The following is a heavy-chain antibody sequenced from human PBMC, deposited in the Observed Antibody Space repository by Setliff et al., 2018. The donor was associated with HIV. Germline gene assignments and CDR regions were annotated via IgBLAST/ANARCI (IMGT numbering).Heavy chain of an antibody. CDR3: ARPTTGVGGGAAFDI. CDR1: GGSIDSTSYY. D-gene: IGHD2-8*01. CDR2: ILYGGNT. J-gene: IGHJ3*02. Sequence: LSLTCTVSGGSIDSTSYYWGWIRQPPGKGLEWIANILYGGNTYYNPSLKSRVTISVDTSKNHFSLKLNSVTAADTAVYFCARPTTGVGGGAAFDIWGQGTMVTVSS. V-gene: IGHV4-39*02.